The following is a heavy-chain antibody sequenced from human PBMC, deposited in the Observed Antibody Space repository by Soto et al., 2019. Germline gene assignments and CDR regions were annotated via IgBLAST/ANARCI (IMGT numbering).Heavy chain of an antibody. V-gene: IGHV3-7*01. CDR3: ARDYSSSGSIDF. CDR2: IKQDGSEK. CDR1: GFTFSSYW. J-gene: IGHJ4*02. Sequence: GGSLRLSCADSGFTFSSYWMNWVRQAPGKGLEWVANIKQDGSEKYYVDSVKGRFTISRDNAQNSLYLQMNSLRAEDTAMYYCARDYSSSGSIDFWGQGTLVTVSS. D-gene: IGHD6-6*01.